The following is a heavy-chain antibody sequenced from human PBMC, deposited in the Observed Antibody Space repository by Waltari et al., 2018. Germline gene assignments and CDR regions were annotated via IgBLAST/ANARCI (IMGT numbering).Heavy chain of an antibody. J-gene: IGHJ1*01. Sequence: EVQLVESGGDLVQPGGSLGLSCAASGFTFSIYAMNWVRQAPGKGLEWVSSIIGSGESTYYADSVKGRFTISRDNSKNTLYLQMNSLRADDTALYYCARSVWDGTSVEYFHHWGQGTLVTVSS. D-gene: IGHD6-13*01. CDR1: GFTFSIYA. CDR2: IIGSGEST. V-gene: IGHV3-23*04. CDR3: ARSVWDGTSVEYFHH.